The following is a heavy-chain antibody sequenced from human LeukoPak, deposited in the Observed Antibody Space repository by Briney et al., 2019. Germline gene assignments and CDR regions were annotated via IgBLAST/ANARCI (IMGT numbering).Heavy chain of an antibody. CDR3: ARAQAWDSSDPNWFDP. CDR2: INPGGGST. J-gene: IGHJ5*02. V-gene: IGHV1-46*01. CDR1: GYTFTGYY. D-gene: IGHD3-22*01. Sequence: ASVKVSCKASGYTFTGYYMHWVRQAPGQGLEWMGIINPGGGSTSYAQKFQGRVTMTRDTSTSTVYMGLSSLRSEDTAVYYCARAQAWDSSDPNWFDPWGQGTLVTVSS.